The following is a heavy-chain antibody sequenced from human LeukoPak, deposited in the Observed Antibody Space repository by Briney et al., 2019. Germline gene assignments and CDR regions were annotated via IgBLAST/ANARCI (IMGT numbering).Heavy chain of an antibody. CDR1: GGSISSYY. J-gene: IGHJ3*02. CDR2: TYYSGST. Sequence: PSETLSLTCTVSGGSISSYYWSWIRQPPGKGLEWIGYTYYSGSTNYNPSLKSRVTISVDTSKNQFSLKLSSVTAADTAVYYCACRHDAFDIWGQGTMVTVSS. V-gene: IGHV4-59*01. CDR3: ACRHDAFDI.